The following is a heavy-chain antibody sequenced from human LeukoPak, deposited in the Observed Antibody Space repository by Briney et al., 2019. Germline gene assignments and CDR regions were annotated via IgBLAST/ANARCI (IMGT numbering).Heavy chain of an antibody. D-gene: IGHD1-1*01. CDR1: GGSFSGYY. V-gene: IGHV4-34*01. Sequence: SETLSLTCAVYGGSFSGYYWSWIRQPPGKGLEWIGEINHSGSTNYNPSLKSRVTISVDTSKNQFSLKLSSVTAADTAVYYCAGKSQRRRLNWFDPWGQGTLVTVSS. CDR3: AGKSQRRRLNWFDP. CDR2: INHSGST. J-gene: IGHJ5*02.